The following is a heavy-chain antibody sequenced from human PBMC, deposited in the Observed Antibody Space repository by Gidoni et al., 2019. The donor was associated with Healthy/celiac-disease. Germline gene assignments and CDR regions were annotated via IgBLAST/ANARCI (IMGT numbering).Heavy chain of an antibody. Sequence: ELQLVESGGGLVKPGGSLRLSCAASGFTFSSYSMNWVRQAPGKGLEWVSSCSSSGSHIYYADSVKGRFTISRDNAKNSLYLQMNSLRAEDTAVYYCARDFRRHSYYDDTSSGMDVWGQGTTVTVS. CDR3: ARDFRRHSYYDDTSSGMDV. V-gene: IGHV3-21*01. D-gene: IGHD3-22*01. CDR2: CSSSGSHI. J-gene: IGHJ6*02. CDR1: GFTFSSYS.